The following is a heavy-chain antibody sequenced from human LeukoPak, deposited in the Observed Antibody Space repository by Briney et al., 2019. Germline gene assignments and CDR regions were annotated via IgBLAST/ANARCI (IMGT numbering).Heavy chain of an antibody. D-gene: IGHD4-17*01. CDR3: ARENYGDYYFDY. V-gene: IGHV3-30*03. CDR1: GFTFSSYE. CDR2: ISDDGSNK. J-gene: IGHJ4*02. Sequence: PGGSLRLSCAASGFTFSSYEMNWVRQAPGKGLEWVAVISDDGSNKYYADSVKGRFTISRDNSKNTLYLQMNSLRAEDTAVFYCARENYGDYYFDYWGQGTLVTVSS.